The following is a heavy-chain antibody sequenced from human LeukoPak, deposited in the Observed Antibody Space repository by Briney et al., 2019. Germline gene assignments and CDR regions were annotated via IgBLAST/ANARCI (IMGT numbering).Heavy chain of an antibody. CDR2: IYYSGST. D-gene: IGHD3-16*02. Sequence: PSETLSLTCTVSGGSISSSSYYWGWIRQPPGKGLEWIGSIYYSGSTYYNPSLKSRVTISVDTSKNQFSLKLSSVTAADTAVYYSNGSIMITFGGFVVHYYWGQGTLVTVSS. CDR3: NGSIMITFGGFVVHYY. CDR1: GGSISSSSYY. V-gene: IGHV4-39*01. J-gene: IGHJ4*02.